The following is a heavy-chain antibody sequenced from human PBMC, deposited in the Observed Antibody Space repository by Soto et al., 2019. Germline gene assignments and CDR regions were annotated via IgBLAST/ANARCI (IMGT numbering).Heavy chain of an antibody. CDR2: INHSGST. D-gene: IGHD3-3*01. CDR3: ARSTVYDFWSGYYRSGYFQH. Sequence: QVQLQQWGAGLLKPSETLSLTCAVYGGSFSGYYWSWIRHPPGKGREWIGEINHSGSTNYNPSLKSRVTISVDTSKNQFSLKLSSVTAADTAVYYCARSTVYDFWSGYYRSGYFQHWGQGTLVTVSS. V-gene: IGHV4-34*01. J-gene: IGHJ1*01. CDR1: GGSFSGYY.